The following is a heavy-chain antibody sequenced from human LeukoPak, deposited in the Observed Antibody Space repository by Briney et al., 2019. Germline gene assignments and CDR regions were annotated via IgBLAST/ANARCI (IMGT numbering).Heavy chain of an antibody. J-gene: IGHJ3*02. CDR2: IYYSGST. D-gene: IGHD3-3*01. CDR3: ARRRITIFGVVNGDAFDI. Sequence: PSETLSLTCTVSGVSISTYYWTWIRQPPGKGLEWIGYIYYSGSTNYNPSLKSRVTISVDTSKNQFSLKLSSVTAADTAVYYCARRRITIFGVVNGDAFDIWGQGTMVTVSS. V-gene: IGHV4-59*01. CDR1: GVSISTYY.